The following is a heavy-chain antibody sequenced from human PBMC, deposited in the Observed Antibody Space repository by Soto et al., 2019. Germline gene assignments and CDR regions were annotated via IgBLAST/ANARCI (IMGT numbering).Heavy chain of an antibody. D-gene: IGHD3-10*01. Sequence: EVQLLESRGGLIQPGGSLRLSCAASGLSFSSYAMSWVRQAPGKGLEWVSGISAGGSNTYYAPSVKGRFTMSRDNSKNTLFLQMNSLRAEDTAVYYCADGGEWAFNFEYWGQGTLVTVSS. J-gene: IGHJ4*02. V-gene: IGHV3-23*01. CDR3: ADGGEWAFNFEY. CDR1: GLSFSSYA. CDR2: ISAGGSNT.